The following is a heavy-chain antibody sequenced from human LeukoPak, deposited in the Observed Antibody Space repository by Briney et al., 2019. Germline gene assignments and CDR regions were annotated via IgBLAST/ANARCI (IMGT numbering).Heavy chain of an antibody. Sequence: SETLSLTCTVSGGSISSSSYYWGWIRQPPGKGLEWIGSIYYSGSTYYNPSLKSRVTISVDTSKNQFSLKLSSVTAADTAVYYCAREAYCGGDCYPSDAFDIWGQGTMVTVSS. V-gene: IGHV4-39*07. J-gene: IGHJ3*02. CDR1: GGSISSSSYY. D-gene: IGHD2-21*02. CDR2: IYYSGST. CDR3: AREAYCGGDCYPSDAFDI.